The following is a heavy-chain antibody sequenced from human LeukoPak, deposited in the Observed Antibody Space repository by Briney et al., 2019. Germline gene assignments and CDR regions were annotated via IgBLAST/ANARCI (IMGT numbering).Heavy chain of an antibody. CDR3: AKRARQFCSAGHCYRIAAFDI. D-gene: IGHD2-15*01. J-gene: IGHJ3*02. Sequence: SETLSLTCAVYGGSFSGFYWTWIRQPPGKGLEWIGEINHSGNTNYNPSLESRVTISVDTSKNQFSLKLTSVTAADTAVYYCAKRARQFCSAGHCYRIAAFDIWGQGTMVTVSS. CDR1: GGSFSGFY. CDR2: INHSGNT. V-gene: IGHV4-34*01.